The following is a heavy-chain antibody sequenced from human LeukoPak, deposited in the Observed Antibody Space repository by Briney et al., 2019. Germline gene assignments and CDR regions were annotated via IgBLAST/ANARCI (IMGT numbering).Heavy chain of an antibody. D-gene: IGHD1/OR15-1a*01. V-gene: IGHV4-4*07. Sequence: PSETLSLTCTVSGGSISSYYWSWIRQPAGKGLEWIGRIYTSGSTNYNPSLKSRVTMSVDTSKNQFSLKLSSVTAADTAVYYCAKQRIPRGRALYYFDYWGQGTLVTVSS. J-gene: IGHJ4*02. CDR1: GGSISSYY. CDR2: IYTSGST. CDR3: AKQRIPRGRALYYFDY.